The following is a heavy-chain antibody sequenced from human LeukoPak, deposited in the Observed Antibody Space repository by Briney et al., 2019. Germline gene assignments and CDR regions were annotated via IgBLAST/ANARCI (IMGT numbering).Heavy chain of an antibody. CDR2: INSDGSST. CDR3: ARFKLSSGYYYESDY. Sequence: GGSLRLSCAASGFTFSSYWMHWVRQAPGKGLVWVSRINSDGSSTSYADSVKGRFTISRDNAKNTLYLQMNSLRAEDTAVYYCARFKLSSGYYYESDYWGQGTLVTVSS. J-gene: IGHJ4*02. D-gene: IGHD3-22*01. V-gene: IGHV3-74*01. CDR1: GFTFSSYW.